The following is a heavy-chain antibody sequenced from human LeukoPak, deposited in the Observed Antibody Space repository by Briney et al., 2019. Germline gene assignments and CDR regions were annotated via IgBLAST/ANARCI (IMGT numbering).Heavy chain of an antibody. CDR2: MNPVSGNA. CDR1: GYTFANFD. CDR3: ARDCSSTSCSLWDAFDI. Sequence: ASVKVSCKASGYTFANFDINWVRQAPGQGLEWMGWMNPVSGNAGSAQKFQGRVTLTRDTSISTAYMELSSLRSDDTAVYYCARDCSSTSCSLWDAFDIWGQGTMVTVSS. D-gene: IGHD2-2*01. V-gene: IGHV1-8*01. J-gene: IGHJ3*02.